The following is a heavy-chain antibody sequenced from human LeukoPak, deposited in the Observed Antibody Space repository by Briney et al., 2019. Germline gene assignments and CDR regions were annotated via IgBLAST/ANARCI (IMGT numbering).Heavy chain of an antibody. CDR2: IYHSGST. Sequence: PPETLSLTCTVSGYSISSGYYWGWIRQPPGKGLEWIGSIYHSGSTYYNPSLKSRVTISVDTSKNQFSLKLSSVTAADTAVYYCARAPDDSTIFGVTPYNWFDPWGQGTLVTVSS. CDR1: GYSISSGYY. CDR3: ARAPDDSTIFGVTPYNWFDP. J-gene: IGHJ5*02. D-gene: IGHD3-3*01. V-gene: IGHV4-38-2*02.